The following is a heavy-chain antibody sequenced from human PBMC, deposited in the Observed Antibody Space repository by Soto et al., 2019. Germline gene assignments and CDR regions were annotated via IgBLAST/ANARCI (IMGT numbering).Heavy chain of an antibody. D-gene: IGHD6-13*01. Sequence: VQLVQSGAELKNSGASVKVSCQTSGYSFTTYGTAWVRQSPGQGLEWIGWISAYSGHTNYAQDFQGRVTMTTDTATSTAYMELRSLRSDDTAVYYCARRRGSSSWYEISHYFDSWGQGTPVTVSS. CDR2: ISAYSGHT. CDR1: GYSFTTYG. J-gene: IGHJ4*02. V-gene: IGHV1-18*01. CDR3: ARRRGSSSWYEISHYFDS.